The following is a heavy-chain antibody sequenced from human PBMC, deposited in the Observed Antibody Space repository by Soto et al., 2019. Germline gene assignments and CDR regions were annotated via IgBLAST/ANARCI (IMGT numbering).Heavy chain of an antibody. J-gene: IGHJ6*02. D-gene: IGHD5-18*01. CDR3: ARDRLMATAGTARHYFGLDV. CDR1: GGSIRSGGYY. Sequence: SETLSLTCTVSGGSIRSGGYYWSWVRQSPRRGLEWIGNIYYSGSTYYNPSLKSRLTISVDASKNQFSLNLSSVTAADTAVYYCARDRLMATAGTARHYFGLDVWGQGTTVTVSS. CDR2: IYYSGST. V-gene: IGHV4-31*03.